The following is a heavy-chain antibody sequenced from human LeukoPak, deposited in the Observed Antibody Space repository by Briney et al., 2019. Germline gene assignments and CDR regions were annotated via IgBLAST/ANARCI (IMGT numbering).Heavy chain of an antibody. CDR1: GYSISSGYY. CDR3: ARRDRIMVRAYFDY. J-gene: IGHJ4*02. CDR2: IYHSGST. Sequence: SETLSLTCTVSGYSISSGYYWGWIRQPPGKGLEWIGSIYHSGSTYYNPSLKSRVTISVDTSKNQFSLKLSSVTAADTAVYYCARRDRIMVRAYFDYWGQGTLVTVSS. V-gene: IGHV4-38-2*02. D-gene: IGHD3-10*01.